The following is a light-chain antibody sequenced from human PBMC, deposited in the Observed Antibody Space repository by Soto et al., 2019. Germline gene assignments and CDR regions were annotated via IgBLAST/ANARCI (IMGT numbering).Light chain of an antibody. J-gene: IGKJ5*01. V-gene: IGKV1-12*01. Sequence: DIQMTQSPSSLSASVGDRVTITCRASQGFSSYLAWYQQKPGKAPNLLIYAASTLQSVVPSRFSGSGSGTDFTLTISSLQPEDCAIYFCQQANSFPITFGQGTRLEIK. CDR3: QQANSFPIT. CDR2: AAS. CDR1: QGFSSY.